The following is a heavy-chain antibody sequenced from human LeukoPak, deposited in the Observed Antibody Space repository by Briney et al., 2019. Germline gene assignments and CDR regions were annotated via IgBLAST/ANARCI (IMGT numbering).Heavy chain of an antibody. CDR3: ARGLRY. D-gene: IGHD3-10*01. J-gene: IGHJ4*02. V-gene: IGHV4-30-2*01. CDR1: GGSISSGGYS. CDR2: IYHSGST. Sequence: PSETLSLTCAVSGGSISSGGYSWSWIRQPPGKGLGWIGYIYHSGSTYYNPSLKSRVTISVDRSKNQFSLKLSSATAADTAVYYCARGLRYWGQGTLVTVSS.